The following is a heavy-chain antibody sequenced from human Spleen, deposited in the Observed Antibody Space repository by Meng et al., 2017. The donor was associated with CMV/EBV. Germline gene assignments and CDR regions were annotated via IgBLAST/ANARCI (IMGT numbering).Heavy chain of an antibody. J-gene: IGHJ4*02. Sequence: ASVKVSCKASGYTFTSYGISWVRQAPGQGLEWMGWISGYNGNTNYAQKLQGRVTMTTDTSTSTAYMELRSLRSDDTAVYYCARFNIKGSLKYFDYWGQGTLVTVSS. D-gene: IGHD3-10*01. CDR2: ISGYNGNT. CDR1: GYTFTSYG. V-gene: IGHV1-18*01. CDR3: ARFNIKGSLKYFDY.